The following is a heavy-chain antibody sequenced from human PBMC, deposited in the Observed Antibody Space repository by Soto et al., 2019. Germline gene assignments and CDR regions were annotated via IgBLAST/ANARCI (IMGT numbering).Heavy chain of an antibody. CDR2: IYHSGST. J-gene: IGHJ5*02. CDR3: AGRSSLASVQVYFGEISNYNWFDP. CDR1: NGSISSSIYY. Sequence: SETLSLTCTVSNGSISSSIYYWGWIRQPPGKGLEWIGSIYHSGSTYYNPSLQGRVTISVDTSKNQFSLKLSSVTAADTAVYFCAGRSSLASVQVYFGEISNYNWFDPWGQGTLVTVSS. D-gene: IGHD3-10*01. V-gene: IGHV4-39*01.